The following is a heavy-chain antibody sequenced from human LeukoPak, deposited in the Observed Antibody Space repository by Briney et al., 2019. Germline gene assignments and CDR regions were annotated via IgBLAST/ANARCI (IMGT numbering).Heavy chain of an antibody. Sequence: PGGSLRLSCVVSGFTFSDYDMHWVRQAPGKGPEWVAAIWYDGSNKYCADSVKGRFTISRDNSKDTLLLQMDSLRVDDTAVYYCWRQGKMFGGAIFPFDWGGQGTGVTVSS. V-gene: IGHV3-33*03. J-gene: IGHJ3*01. CDR3: WRQGKMFGGAIFPFDW. CDR2: IWYDGSNK. D-gene: IGHD3-16*01. CDR1: GFTFSDYD.